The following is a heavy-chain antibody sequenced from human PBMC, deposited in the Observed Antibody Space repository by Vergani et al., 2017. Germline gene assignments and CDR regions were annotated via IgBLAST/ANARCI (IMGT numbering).Heavy chain of an antibody. D-gene: IGHD2-2*02. J-gene: IGHJ3*02. CDR2: LSYDGSNK. CDR1: GFTFSSYT. Sequence: QVQLVESGGGVVQPGRSLRLSCAASGFTFSSYTMHWVRQAPGKGLEWVAVLSYDGSNKYYADSVKGRFTISRDNSQNKLYLQMNSLRAEDTAVYYCARDSRGYCSSTSCYNSDAFDIWGQGTMVTVSS. CDR3: ARDSRGYCSSTSCYNSDAFDI. V-gene: IGHV3-30-3*01.